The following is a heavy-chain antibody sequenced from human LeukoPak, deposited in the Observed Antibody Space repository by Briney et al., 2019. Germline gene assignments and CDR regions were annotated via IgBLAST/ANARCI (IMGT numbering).Heavy chain of an antibody. CDR2: ISYDGSNK. J-gene: IGHJ6*02. CDR3: ARDTFDRMGGMDV. D-gene: IGHD3-16*01. V-gene: IGHV3-30*04. CDR1: GFTFSSYA. Sequence: GGSLRLSCAASGFTFSSYAMHWVRQAPGKGLEWVAVISYDGSNKYYADSVKGRFTISRDNSKNTLYLQMNSLRAEGTAVYYCARDTFDRMGGMDVWGQETTVTVSS.